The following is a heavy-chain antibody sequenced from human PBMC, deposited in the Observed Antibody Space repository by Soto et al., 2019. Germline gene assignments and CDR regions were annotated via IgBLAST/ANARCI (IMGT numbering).Heavy chain of an antibody. J-gene: IGHJ4*02. CDR3: AHRRGPYSHWNDGDFDY. V-gene: IGHV2-5*02. D-gene: IGHD1-1*01. CDR2: IYWDDDK. CDR1: GFSLSATGVG. Sequence: QIALKESGPTLVNPTQTLTLTCTFSGFSLSATGVGVGWIRQPPGKALECLALIYWDDDKRYNPSLKSRLTIAKDTSRNQVVLTMTNMDPVDTATYYCAHRRGPYSHWNDGDFDYWGQGALVTVSS.